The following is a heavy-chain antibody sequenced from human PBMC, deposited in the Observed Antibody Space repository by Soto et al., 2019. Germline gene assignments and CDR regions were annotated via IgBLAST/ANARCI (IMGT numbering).Heavy chain of an antibody. CDR2: VYHSGST. CDR3: ARTTVSNQFDY. V-gene: IGHV4-30-2*01. D-gene: IGHD4-17*01. Sequence: SETLSLTCAVSGGSISSGGYSWSWIRQPPGKGLEWIGYVYHSGSTYYNPSLKSRVTISVDRSKNQFSLKLSSVTAADTAVYYCARTTVSNQFDYWGQGTLVTVSS. CDR1: GGSISSGGYS. J-gene: IGHJ4*02.